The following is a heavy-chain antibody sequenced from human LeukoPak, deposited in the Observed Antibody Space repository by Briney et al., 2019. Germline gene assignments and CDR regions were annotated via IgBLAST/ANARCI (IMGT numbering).Heavy chain of an antibody. CDR1: GFTFSRYA. V-gene: IGHV3-23*01. J-gene: IGHJ6*03. D-gene: IGHD1-7*01. Sequence: GGSLRLSCAASGFTFSRYAMTWVRQAPGKGLEWVSAISGSGGSTYYADSVKGRFTISRDNSKNTLYLQMNSLRAEDTAVYYCAKSTGATGSCYYYMDVWGKGTTVTVSS. CDR2: ISGSGGST. CDR3: AKSTGATGSCYYYMDV.